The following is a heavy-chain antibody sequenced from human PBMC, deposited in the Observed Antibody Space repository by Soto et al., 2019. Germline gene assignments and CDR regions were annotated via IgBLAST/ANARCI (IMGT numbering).Heavy chain of an antibody. V-gene: IGHV1-69*01. D-gene: IGHD2-15*01. CDR2: GSE. CDR3: AREGPPDIAWFDP. J-gene: IGHJ5*02. CDR1: GGTFSIYT. Sequence: QVQLVQSGADVKKPGSSVKVSCKASGGTFSIYTISWVRQAPGQGLEWMGGSENSDQKFQGRLTVTADESTSTVYLELSSLTSEDTAVYYCAREGPPDIAWFDPWGQGTLVSVSS.